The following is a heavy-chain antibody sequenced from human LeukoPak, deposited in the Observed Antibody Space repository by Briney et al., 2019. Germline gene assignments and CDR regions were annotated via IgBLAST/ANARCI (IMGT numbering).Heavy chain of an antibody. Sequence: GGSLRLSCAASGFTFSSYSMNWVRQAPGKGLEWVSYISSSSSTIYYADSVKGRFTISRDNAKNSLFLQMNSLRAEDTAVYYCARGGRSTYFDWSPDYWGQGTLVTVSS. D-gene: IGHD3-9*01. J-gene: IGHJ4*02. CDR1: GFTFSSYS. CDR2: ISSSSSTI. CDR3: ARGGRSTYFDWSPDY. V-gene: IGHV3-48*04.